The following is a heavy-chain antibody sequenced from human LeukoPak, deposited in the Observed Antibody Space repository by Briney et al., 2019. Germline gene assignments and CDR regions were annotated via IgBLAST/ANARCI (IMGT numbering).Heavy chain of an antibody. D-gene: IGHD3-10*01. Sequence: GGSLRLSCAASGFTFSNYGIHWVRRAPGKGLQWVAVISYDGSNKYFADSVKGRFTFSRDNSKNTLYLQMNNLKTEDTAMYYCARLGPFGSGSYYLDYYYGMDVWGQGTTVTVSS. J-gene: IGHJ6*02. CDR1: GFTFSNYG. V-gene: IGHV3-30*03. CDR3: ARLGPFGSGSYYLDYYYGMDV. CDR2: ISYDGSNK.